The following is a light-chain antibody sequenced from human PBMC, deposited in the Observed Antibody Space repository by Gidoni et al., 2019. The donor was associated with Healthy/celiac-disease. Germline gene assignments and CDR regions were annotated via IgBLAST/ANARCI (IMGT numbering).Light chain of an antibody. CDR3: SSYTSSSTLGV. J-gene: IGLJ1*01. V-gene: IGLV2-14*03. Sequence: HSALTQPSSVSGSSVETLTISSTGTSRDIGGYNYDSWYQPHPGKAPKLMIYDVSNWPSGVSNRFSGSKSGNTASLTISGLQAEDEADYYCSSYTSSSTLGVFGTGTKVTVL. CDR1: SRDIGGYNY. CDR2: DVS.